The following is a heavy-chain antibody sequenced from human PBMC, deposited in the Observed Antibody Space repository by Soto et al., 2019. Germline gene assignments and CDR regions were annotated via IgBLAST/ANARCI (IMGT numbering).Heavy chain of an antibody. V-gene: IGHV1-18*01. Sequence: ASVXVSCKASGYTFTSYGISWVRQAPGQGLEWMGWISAYNGNTNYAQKLQGRVTMTTDTSTSTAYMELRSLRSDDTAVYYCARALGHNYYYYYGMDVWGQGTTVTVSS. CDR3: ARALGHNYYYYYGMDV. CDR1: GYTFTSYG. J-gene: IGHJ6*02. CDR2: ISAYNGNT.